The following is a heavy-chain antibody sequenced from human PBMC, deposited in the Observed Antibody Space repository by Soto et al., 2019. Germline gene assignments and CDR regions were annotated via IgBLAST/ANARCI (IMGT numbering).Heavy chain of an antibody. D-gene: IGHD4-17*01. Sequence: PGGSLRLACAASGFTFSSYAMSWVRQAPGKGLEWVSYISSSGSTIYYADSVKGRFTISRDNAKNSLYLQMNSLRDEDTAVYYCARDRAAVRAFDIWGQGTMVTVSS. J-gene: IGHJ3*02. CDR1: GFTFSSYA. V-gene: IGHV3-48*02. CDR2: ISSSGSTI. CDR3: ARDRAAVRAFDI.